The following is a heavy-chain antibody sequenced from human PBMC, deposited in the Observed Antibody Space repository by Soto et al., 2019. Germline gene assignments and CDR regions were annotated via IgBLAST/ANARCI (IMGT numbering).Heavy chain of an antibody. D-gene: IGHD3-9*01. J-gene: IGHJ6*02. CDR2: ISSNGGST. Sequence: GGSMRLSCGAAGFNFSSYARHWVRQAPGKGLEYVSAISSNGGSTYYANSVKGRFTISRDNSKNTLYLQMGSLRAEDMAVYYCARDLNNYDILTGYLAPYYYYYGMDVWGQGTTVTVSS. V-gene: IGHV3-64*01. CDR1: GFNFSSYA. CDR3: ARDLNNYDILTGYLAPYYYYYGMDV.